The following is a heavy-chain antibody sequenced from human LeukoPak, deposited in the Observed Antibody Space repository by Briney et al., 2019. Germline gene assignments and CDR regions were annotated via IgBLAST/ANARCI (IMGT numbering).Heavy chain of an antibody. D-gene: IGHD6-13*01. J-gene: IGHJ3*02. V-gene: IGHV1-18*01. CDR3: ARDLVGRIAAKPAFDI. Sequence: ASVKVSCKASGYTFTSYGISWVRQAPGQGLEWMGWISAYNGNTNYAQKLQGRVTMTTDTSTSTAYMELRSLRSDDTAVYYCARDLVGRIAAKPAFDIWGQGTMVTVSS. CDR1: GYTFTSYG. CDR2: ISAYNGNT.